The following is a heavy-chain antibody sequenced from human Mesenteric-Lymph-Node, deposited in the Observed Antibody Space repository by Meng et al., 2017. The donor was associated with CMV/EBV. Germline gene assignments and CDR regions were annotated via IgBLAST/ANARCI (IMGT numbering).Heavy chain of an antibody. CDR3: ARDPLDAFDI. CDR1: GVSISSYY. J-gene: IGHJ3*02. CDR2: IYYSGST. V-gene: IGHV4-59*01. Sequence: SETLSLTCTVSGVSISSYYWSWIRQPPGKGLEWIGYIYYSGSTNYNPSLKSRVTISVDTSKNQFSLKLSSVTAADTAVYYCARDPLDAFDIWGQGTMVTVSS.